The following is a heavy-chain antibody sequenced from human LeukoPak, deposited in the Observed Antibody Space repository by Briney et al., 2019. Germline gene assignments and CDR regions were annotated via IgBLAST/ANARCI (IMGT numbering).Heavy chain of an antibody. CDR1: GYTFTGYY. Sequence: ASVKVSCKASGYTFTGYYMHWVRQAPGQGLEWMGWINPNSGGTNYAQKFQGRVTMTRDTSISTAYMELSRLRSDDTAVYYCARDGDLSLWFGELLYYWGQGTLVTVSS. CDR3: ARDGDLSLWFGELLYY. D-gene: IGHD3-10*01. V-gene: IGHV1-2*02. CDR2: INPNSGGT. J-gene: IGHJ4*02.